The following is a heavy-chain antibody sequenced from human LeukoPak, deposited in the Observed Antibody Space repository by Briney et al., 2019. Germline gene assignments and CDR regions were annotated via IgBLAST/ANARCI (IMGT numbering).Heavy chain of an antibody. D-gene: IGHD1-26*01. J-gene: IGHJ4*02. CDR3: SREDGGAIDY. Sequence: GGSLRLSCPASGFTFGDYALSWLRQAPGKGLEWVGFIRSKAYGGTTEYAASVKGRFTISRDDSKSIAYLQMNSLKTEDTAVYYCSREDGGAIDYWGQGTLVTVPS. CDR2: IRSKAYGGTT. V-gene: IGHV3-49*03. CDR1: GFTFGDYA.